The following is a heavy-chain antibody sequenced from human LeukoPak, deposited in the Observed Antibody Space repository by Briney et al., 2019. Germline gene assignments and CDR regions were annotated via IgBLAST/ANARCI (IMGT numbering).Heavy chain of an antibody. V-gene: IGHV3-21*01. D-gene: IGHD3-3*01. CDR3: ARDNSGYDFWTHYGMDV. CDR2: ISSSSSYI. CDR1: GFTFSSYS. J-gene: IGHJ6*02. Sequence: PGGSLRLSCAASGFTFSSYSINWVRQAPGKGLEWVSSISSSSSYIYYADSVKGRFTISRDNAKNSLYLQMNSLRAEDTAVYYCARDNSGYDFWTHYGMDVWGQGTTVTVSS.